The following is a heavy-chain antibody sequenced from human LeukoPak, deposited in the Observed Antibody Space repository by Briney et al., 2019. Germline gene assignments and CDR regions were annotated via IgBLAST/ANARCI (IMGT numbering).Heavy chain of an antibody. J-gene: IGHJ4*02. CDR2: IIPIFGTA. Sequence: ASVKVSCKASGYTFTGYYMHWVRQAPGQGLEWMGGIIPIFGTANYAQKLQGRVTMTTDTSTSTAYMELRSLRSDDTAVYYCAREDSSSRAPFDYWGQGTLVTVSS. CDR3: AREDSSSRAPFDY. CDR1: GYTFTGYY. V-gene: IGHV1-18*04. D-gene: IGHD6-13*01.